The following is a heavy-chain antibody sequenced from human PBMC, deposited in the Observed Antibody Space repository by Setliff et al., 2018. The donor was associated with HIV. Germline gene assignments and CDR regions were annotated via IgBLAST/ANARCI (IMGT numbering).Heavy chain of an antibody. CDR2: INTSGST. V-gene: IGHV4-4*09. Sequence: LSLTCTVSGGSISSYYWSWIRQPPGKGLEWIGYINTSGSTNYNPSLKSRVTISVDTSKKQFSLKLSSVTAADTAVYFCARLGYVTVDFDYWGQGTLVTVSS. D-gene: IGHD3-16*01. CDR3: ARLGYVTVDFDY. J-gene: IGHJ4*02. CDR1: GGSISSYY.